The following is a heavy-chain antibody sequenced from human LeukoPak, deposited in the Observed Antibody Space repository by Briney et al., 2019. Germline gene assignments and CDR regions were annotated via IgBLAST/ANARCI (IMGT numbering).Heavy chain of an antibody. Sequence: GRSLRLSCAASGFTYSSYGMHWVRQAPAKGLEGVAVIWYDGCNKYYADSVKDRFTISRDNSKNALYLQMNSLRAEGTAVYYCARDGHCSSTSCPPNLHYGMDVWGKGTTVTVSS. CDR3: ARDGHCSSTSCPPNLHYGMDV. J-gene: IGHJ6*04. CDR2: IWYDGCNK. D-gene: IGHD2-2*01. V-gene: IGHV3-33*01. CDR1: GFTYSSYG.